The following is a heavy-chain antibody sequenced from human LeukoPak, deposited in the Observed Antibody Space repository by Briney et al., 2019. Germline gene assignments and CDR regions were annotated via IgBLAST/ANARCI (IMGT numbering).Heavy chain of an antibody. CDR2: ISSSSSYI. D-gene: IGHD5-18*01. CDR3: AGGYSYGLGRYNYYGMDL. V-gene: IGHV3-21*01. J-gene: IGHJ6*02. CDR1: GFTFSTYT. Sequence: GGSLRLSCAASGFTFSTYTMNWVRQAPGKGLEWVSSISSSSSYIYYADSVKGRFTISRDNAKNSLYLQMNSLRAEDTAVYYCAGGYSYGLGRYNYYGMDLWGQGTTVTVSS.